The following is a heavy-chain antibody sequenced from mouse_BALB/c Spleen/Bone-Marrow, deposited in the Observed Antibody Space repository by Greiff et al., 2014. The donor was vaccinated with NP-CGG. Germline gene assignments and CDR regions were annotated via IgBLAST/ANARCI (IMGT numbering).Heavy chain of an antibody. CDR2: ITGGGTT. CDR1: GITVSSYT. V-gene: IGHV5-6-5*01. CDR3: ARHYGYVDAMDY. Sequence: EVQLVESGGGLVKPGESLKFSCAASGITVSSYTMSWVRQTPVKRLEWVASITGGGTTYYPDSVKGRFTISRDNARNILYLQVSRLRSEDTAIYYCARHYGYVDAMDYWGQGTSVTVSS. J-gene: IGHJ4*01. D-gene: IGHD1-2*01.